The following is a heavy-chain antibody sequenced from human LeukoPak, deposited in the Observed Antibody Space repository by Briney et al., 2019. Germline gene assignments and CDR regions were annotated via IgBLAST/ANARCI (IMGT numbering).Heavy chain of an antibody. CDR1: GFTFSTRW. J-gene: IGHJ4*02. D-gene: IGHD5-24*01. CDR3: ARLLGTATTYDY. V-gene: IGHV3-7*01. Sequence: GGSLTLSCEASGFTFSTRWMSWVRQAPGKGLEWVASINPDGSQKYYLDSVKGRFTISRDNTKNSLYLQMYSLGAEDTAVYYCARLLGTATTYDYWGQGTLVTVSS. CDR2: INPDGSQK.